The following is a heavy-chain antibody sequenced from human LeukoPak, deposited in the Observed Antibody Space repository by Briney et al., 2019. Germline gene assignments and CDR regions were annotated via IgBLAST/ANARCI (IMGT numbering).Heavy chain of an antibody. Sequence: GGSLRLSCAASGFTFSTFGMNWVRQAPGKGLEWVSGISDSGGSTNYADSVKGRFTISRDNSKNTLYLQMDTLRADDTAVYYCAKDDDWGRYKHWGQGTLVTVSS. CDR1: GFTFSTFG. CDR3: AKDDDWGRYKH. CDR2: ISDSGGST. J-gene: IGHJ1*01. V-gene: IGHV3-23*01. D-gene: IGHD3-16*01.